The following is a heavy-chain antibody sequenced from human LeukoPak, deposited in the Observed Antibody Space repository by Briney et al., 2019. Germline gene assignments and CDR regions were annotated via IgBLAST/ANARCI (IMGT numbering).Heavy chain of an antibody. CDR1: GYTFTSYG. Sequence: ASVKVSCKASGYTFTSYGISWVRQAPGQGLEWMGWISGSNGNTNYVQKFQGRVTMTTDTSTSTAYMELRSLRSDDTAVYYCARRFVNYDIFSGPIFDYWGQGTLVTVSS. V-gene: IGHV1-18*01. J-gene: IGHJ4*02. CDR2: ISGSNGNT. CDR3: ARRFVNYDIFSGPIFDY. D-gene: IGHD3-9*01.